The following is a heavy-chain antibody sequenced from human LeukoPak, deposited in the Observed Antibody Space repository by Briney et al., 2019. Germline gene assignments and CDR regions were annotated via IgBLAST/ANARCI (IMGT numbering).Heavy chain of an antibody. CDR3: AKSHPTPVVPAAIPFDP. D-gene: IGHD2-2*01. CDR1: GFTFSSYA. J-gene: IGHJ5*02. V-gene: IGHV3-23*01. Sequence: HAGGSLRLSCAASGFTFSSYAMSWVRQAPGKGLEWVSAISGSGGSTYYADSVKGRFTISRDNSKNTLYLQMNSLRAEDTAVYYCAKSHPTPVVPAAIPFDPWGQGTLVTVSS. CDR2: ISGSGGST.